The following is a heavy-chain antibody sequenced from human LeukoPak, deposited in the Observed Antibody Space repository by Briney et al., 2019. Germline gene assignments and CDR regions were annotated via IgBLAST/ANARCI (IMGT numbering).Heavy chain of an antibody. V-gene: IGHV3-33*01. CDR2: MWFDGSNQ. Sequence: GGSLRLSCAASGFTFSSYAMHWVRQAPGKGLEWVAVMWFDGSNQYQTDTVKGRFTISRDNSKNTLYLQMSSLRADDTAVYYCARDRHSGRFYTIDYWGQGTLVTVSS. J-gene: IGHJ4*02. CDR3: ARDRHSGRFYTIDY. CDR1: GFTFSSYA. D-gene: IGHD1-26*01.